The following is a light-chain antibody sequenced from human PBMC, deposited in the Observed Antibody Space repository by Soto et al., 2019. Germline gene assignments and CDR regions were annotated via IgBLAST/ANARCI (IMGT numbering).Light chain of an antibody. Sequence: IVLAQSPCTLSLSPGERATLSCRSSQSVSSSYLAWYQHRPGQAPRLLIYQTSIRAAGIPARFSASGSGTDFTLTISDVQPEDFALYYCHQRQSWPRTFGQGTKVDIK. CDR1: QSVSSSY. CDR3: HQRQSWPRT. V-gene: IGKV3D-20*02. CDR2: QTS. J-gene: IGKJ1*01.